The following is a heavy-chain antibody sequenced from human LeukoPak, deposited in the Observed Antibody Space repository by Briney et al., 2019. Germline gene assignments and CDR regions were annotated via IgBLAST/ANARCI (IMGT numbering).Heavy chain of an antibody. D-gene: IGHD3-3*01. CDR1: GYIFINYY. CDR3: ARVEVEYYDFWSGARAFDY. V-gene: IGHV1-2*06. Sequence: ASVKVSCKASGYIFINYYIHWVRQAPGQGLEWMGRINPNSGGTNYAQKFQGRVTMTRDTSISTAYMELSRLRSDDTAVYYCARVEVEYYDFWSGARAFDYWGQGTLVTVSS. J-gene: IGHJ4*02. CDR2: INPNSGGT.